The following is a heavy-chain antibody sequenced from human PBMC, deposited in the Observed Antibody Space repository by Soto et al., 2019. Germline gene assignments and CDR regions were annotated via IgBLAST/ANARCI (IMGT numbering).Heavy chain of an antibody. CDR2: IYYSGST. V-gene: IGHV4-39*01. D-gene: IGHD6-19*01. CDR3: ARQSAVAGNWFDP. J-gene: IGHJ5*02. CDR1: GGSISSSSYY. Sequence: QLQLHESGPGLVKPSETLSLTCTVSGGSISSSSYYWGWIRQAPGKGLEWIGSIYYSGSTYYNPSLKSRVXXSXDXXKHQFSLKLSSVTAADTAVYYCARQSAVAGNWFDPWGQGTLVTVSS.